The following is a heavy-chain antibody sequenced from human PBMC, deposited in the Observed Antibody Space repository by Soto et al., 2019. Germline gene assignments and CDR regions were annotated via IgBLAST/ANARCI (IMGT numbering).Heavy chain of an antibody. J-gene: IGHJ5*02. V-gene: IGHV6-1*01. D-gene: IGHD6-13*01. Sequence: QVQLQQSGPGLVKPSQTRSLTCDISGDSVSSNSAAWNWIRQSPSRGLEWLGRTYYRSKWDNDYAVSARGRITINPDPSKHQFSLQLKSVTPADTAVYYCASGRAAGRGDWLDPWGQGTQVTVSS. CDR3: ASGRAAGRGDWLDP. CDR1: GDSVSSNSAA. CDR2: TYYRSKWDN.